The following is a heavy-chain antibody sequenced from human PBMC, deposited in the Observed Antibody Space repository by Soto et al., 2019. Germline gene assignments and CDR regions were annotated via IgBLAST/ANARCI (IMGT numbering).Heavy chain of an antibody. Sequence: QVQLQESGPGLVKPSETLSLTCTVSGGSISSYYWSWIRQPPGKGLEWIGYIYYSGSTNYNPSLTSRVTLSVDPSKNQFSLKLSSVTAADTAVYYCARSGYSSGWYLYYYYGMDVWGQGTTVTVSS. CDR3: ARSGYSSGWYLYYYYGMDV. CDR1: GGSISSYY. CDR2: IYYSGST. D-gene: IGHD6-19*01. J-gene: IGHJ6*02. V-gene: IGHV4-59*01.